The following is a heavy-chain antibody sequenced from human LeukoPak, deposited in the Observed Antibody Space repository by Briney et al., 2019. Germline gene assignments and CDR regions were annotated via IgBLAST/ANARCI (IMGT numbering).Heavy chain of an antibody. Sequence: SVKVSCKASGGTFSSYAISWVRQAPGQGLEWMGRIIPIFGIANYAQKFQGRVTITADKSTSTAYMELSSLRSEDTAVYYCASTDGYNNDYYYGMDVWGQGTTVTASS. CDR3: ASTDGYNNDYYYGMDV. J-gene: IGHJ6*02. CDR2: IIPIFGIA. V-gene: IGHV1-69*04. D-gene: IGHD5-24*01. CDR1: GGTFSSYA.